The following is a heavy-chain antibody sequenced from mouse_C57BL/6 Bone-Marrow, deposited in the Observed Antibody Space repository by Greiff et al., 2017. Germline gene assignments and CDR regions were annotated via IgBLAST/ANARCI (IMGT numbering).Heavy chain of an antibody. CDR3: AREDYYGSSHWYFDV. V-gene: IGHV5-16*01. D-gene: IGHD1-1*01. CDR1: GFTFSDYY. CDR2: INYDGSST. Sequence: EVKLVESEGGLVQPGSSMKLSCTASGFTFSDYYMAWVRQVPEKGLEWVANINYDGSSTYYLDSLTSRFIISRDNAKNMLYLQMSSLKSEDTATYYCAREDYYGSSHWYFDVGVTGTTVTVSS. J-gene: IGHJ1*03.